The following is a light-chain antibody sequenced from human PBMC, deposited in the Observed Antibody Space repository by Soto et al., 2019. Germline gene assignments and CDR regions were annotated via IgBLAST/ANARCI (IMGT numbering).Light chain of an antibody. CDR2: ATS. J-gene: IGKJ1*01. CDR3: LQDYNYPPT. CDR1: QGIRND. V-gene: IGKV1-6*01. Sequence: AIQMTQSPSSLSASVGDRVTITCRASQGIRNDLGWYQQKPGKAPKLLIYATSSLQSGVPSRFSGSGSGTDFTLTISSLQPEDFANYYCLQDYNYPPTFGQGTKVEIK.